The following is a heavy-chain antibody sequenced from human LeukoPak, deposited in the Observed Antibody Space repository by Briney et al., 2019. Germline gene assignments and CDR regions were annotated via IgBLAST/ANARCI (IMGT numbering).Heavy chain of an antibody. CDR2: ISSSSSII. J-gene: IGHJ4*02. D-gene: IGHD4-17*01. Sequence: GGSLRLSCAASGFTFSSYSMNWVCQAPGKGLEWVSYISSSSSIIYYADSVKGRFTISRDNAKNSLYLQMNSLRAEDTAVYYCARDENDYGDYGGDYWGQGTLVTVSS. CDR3: ARDENDYGDYGGDY. CDR1: GFTFSSYS. V-gene: IGHV3-48*01.